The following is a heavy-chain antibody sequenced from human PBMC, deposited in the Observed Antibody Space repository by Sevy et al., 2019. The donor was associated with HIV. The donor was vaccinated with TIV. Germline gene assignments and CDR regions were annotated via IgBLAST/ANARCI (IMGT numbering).Heavy chain of an antibody. CDR3: ARALGVEMATIPPFDI. CDR2: ISSSSSYI. V-gene: IGHV3-21*01. CDR1: GFTFSSYS. D-gene: IGHD3-16*01. J-gene: IGHJ3*02. Sequence: GGSLRLSCAASGFTFSSYSMNWVRQAPGKGLEWVSSISSSSSYIYYADSVKGRFTISRDNAKNSLYLQMNSLRAEDTAVYHCARALGVEMATIPPFDIWGQGTMVTVSS.